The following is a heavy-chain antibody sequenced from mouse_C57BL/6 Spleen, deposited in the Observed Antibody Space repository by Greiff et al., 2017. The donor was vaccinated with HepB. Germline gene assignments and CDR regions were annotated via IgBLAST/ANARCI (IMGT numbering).Heavy chain of an antibody. V-gene: IGHV1-53*01. CDR1: GYTFTSYW. D-gene: IGHD1-1*01. CDR2: INPSNGGT. J-gene: IGHJ3*01. Sequence: VQLQQSGAELARPGASVKLSCKASGYTFTSYWMHWVKQRPGQGLEWIGNINPSNGGTNYNEKFKSKATLTVDKSSSTAYMQLSSLTSEDSAVYYCARVGTSDGSSVWFAYWGQGTLVTVSA. CDR3: ARVGTSDGSSVWFAY.